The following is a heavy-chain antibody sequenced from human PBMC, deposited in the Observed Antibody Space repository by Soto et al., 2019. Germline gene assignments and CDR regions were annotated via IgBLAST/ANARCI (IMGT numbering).Heavy chain of an antibody. J-gene: IGHJ4*02. CDR2: ISYDGSNK. D-gene: IGHD3-22*01. CDR3: AKDDGTFFYDTSGYPLDY. CDR1: GFTFSSYA. Sequence: LRLSCAASGFTFSSYAMHWVRQAPGKGLEWVAVISYDGSNKYYADSVKGRFTISRDNSKNTLYLQMNSLRDEDTAVYYCAKDDGTFFYDTSGYPLDYWGQGTLVTVS. V-gene: IGHV3-30-3*01.